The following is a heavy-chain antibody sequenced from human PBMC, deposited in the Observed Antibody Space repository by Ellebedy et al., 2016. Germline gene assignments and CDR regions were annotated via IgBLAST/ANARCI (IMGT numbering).Heavy chain of an antibody. CDR3: ARGLMTTLFDS. J-gene: IGHJ4*02. V-gene: IGHV4-59*02. CDR2: VFYGGST. Sequence: SETLSLXCTVSGGSVDTYYWTWIRQSPGKGLEWIGYVFYGGSTKYNRSLRSRVTISLDTAKNQFSLRLTSVAAADTAVYYCARGLMTTLFDSWGQGILVTVSS. CDR1: GGSVDTYY. D-gene: IGHD4-11*01.